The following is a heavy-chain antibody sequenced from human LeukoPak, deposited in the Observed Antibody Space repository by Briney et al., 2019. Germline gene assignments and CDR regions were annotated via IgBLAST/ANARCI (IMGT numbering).Heavy chain of an antibody. D-gene: IGHD3-9*01. Sequence: ASVKVSCKASGYTFTGYYMHWVRQAPGQGLEWMGWINPNSGGTNYAQKFQGRVTMTRDTSISTAYMELSRLRSDDTAVYYCARDAPSDYDILTGYLYGMDVWGKGTTVTVSS. V-gene: IGHV1-2*02. CDR2: INPNSGGT. CDR3: ARDAPSDYDILTGYLYGMDV. J-gene: IGHJ6*04. CDR1: GYTFTGYY.